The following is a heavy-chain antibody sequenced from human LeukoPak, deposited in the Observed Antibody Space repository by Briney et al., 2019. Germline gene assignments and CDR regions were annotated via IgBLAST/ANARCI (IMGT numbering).Heavy chain of an antibody. CDR1: GFTFSSYS. V-gene: IGHV3-21*01. Sequence: GGSLRLSCAASGFTFSSYSMNWVRQAPGKGLEWVSSISSSSSYIYYADSVKGRFTISRDNAKNSLYLQMNSLRAEDTAVYYCARQGRSGPYYFDYWGQGTLVTVSS. CDR3: ARQGRSGPYYFDY. D-gene: IGHD3-3*01. J-gene: IGHJ4*02. CDR2: ISSSSSYI.